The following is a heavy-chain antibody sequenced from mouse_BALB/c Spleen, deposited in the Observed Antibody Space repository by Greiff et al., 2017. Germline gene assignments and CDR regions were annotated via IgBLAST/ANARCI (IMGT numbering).Heavy chain of an antibody. CDR1: GYTFTSYV. J-gene: IGHJ1*01. D-gene: IGHD1-1*01. CDR3: ARSTTMTHWYFDV. CDR2: INPYNDGT. Sequence: EVQLQQSGPELVKPGASVKMSCKASGYTFTSYVMHWVKQKPGQGLEWIGYINPYNDGTKYNEKFKGKATLTSDKSSSTAYMELSSLTSEDSAVYDCARSTTMTHWYFDVWGAGTTVTVSS. V-gene: IGHV1-14*01.